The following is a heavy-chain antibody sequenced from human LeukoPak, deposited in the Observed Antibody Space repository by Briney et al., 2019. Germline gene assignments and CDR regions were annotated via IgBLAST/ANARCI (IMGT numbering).Heavy chain of an antibody. Sequence: PGGSLRLSCAASGFTFSDYYMSWIRQAPGKGLEWVSSISGSSSYIYYADSVKGRFSISRDNAKNSLYLQMNSLRAEDTAVYYCARDLLGWELHYFDYWGQGTLVTVSS. CDR3: ARDLLGWELHYFDY. J-gene: IGHJ4*02. CDR2: ISGSSSYI. V-gene: IGHV3-11*06. D-gene: IGHD1-26*01. CDR1: GFTFSDYY.